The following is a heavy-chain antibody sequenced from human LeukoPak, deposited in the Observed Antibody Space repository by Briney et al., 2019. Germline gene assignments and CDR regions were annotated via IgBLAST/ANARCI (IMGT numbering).Heavy chain of an antibody. Sequence: PSETLSLTCTVSGGSISSSSYYWGWIRQPPGKGLEWIGSIYYSGSTYYNPSLKSRVTISVDTSKNQFSLKLSSVPAADTAVYYCARSSGYSSSGGLNWFDTWGQGTLVTVSS. J-gene: IGHJ5*02. D-gene: IGHD6-13*01. CDR1: GGSISSSSYY. CDR3: ARSSGYSSSGGLNWFDT. CDR2: IYYSGST. V-gene: IGHV4-39*01.